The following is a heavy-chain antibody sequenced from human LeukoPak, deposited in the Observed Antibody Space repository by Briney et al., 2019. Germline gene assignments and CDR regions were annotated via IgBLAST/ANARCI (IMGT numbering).Heavy chain of an antibody. J-gene: IGHJ4*02. CDR3: ARDMAQGWELLPGPISGLDY. D-gene: IGHD1-26*01. CDR2: ISWNSGSI. V-gene: IGHV3-9*01. Sequence: GRSLRLSCAASGFTFDDYAMHWVRQVPGMGLEWVSGISWNSGSIGYADSVKGRFTISRDNAKNSLYLQMNSLRAEDTAVYYCARDMAQGWELLPGPISGLDYWGQGTLVTVSS. CDR1: GFTFDDYA.